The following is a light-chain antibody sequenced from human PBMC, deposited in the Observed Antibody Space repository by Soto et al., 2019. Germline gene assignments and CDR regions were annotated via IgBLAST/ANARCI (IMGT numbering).Light chain of an antibody. V-gene: IGKV1-39*01. CDR1: QTIATY. CDR2: TSS. Sequence: IEMTQSPASLSASVGDRVTITCRASQTIATYLNWFQHKSGRAPKLLIYTSSSVNSGVSSRFRGSGSGTDFTLTINDVQPEDSANYYCQQSYSSLVTFGAGTKVEIK. CDR3: QQSYSSLVT. J-gene: IGKJ4*01.